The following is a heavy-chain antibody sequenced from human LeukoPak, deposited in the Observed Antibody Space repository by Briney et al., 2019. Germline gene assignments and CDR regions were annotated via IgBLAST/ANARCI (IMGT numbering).Heavy chain of an antibody. CDR1: GFTVSSNY. CDR3: ASFVSDAFDI. J-gene: IGHJ3*02. D-gene: IGHD3-3*01. V-gene: IGHV3-66*01. CDR2: IYSGGST. Sequence: TGGSLRLSCAASGFTVSSNYMSWVRQAPGKGLEWVSVIYSGGSTYCADSVKGRFTIYRDNSKNTLYLQMNSLRAEDTAVYYCASFVSDAFDIWGQGTMVTVSS.